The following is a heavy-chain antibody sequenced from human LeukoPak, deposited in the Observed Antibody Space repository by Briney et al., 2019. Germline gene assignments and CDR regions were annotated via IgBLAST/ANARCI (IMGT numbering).Heavy chain of an antibody. J-gene: IGHJ3*02. V-gene: IGHV6-1*01. CDR2: TYYRSKSYN. D-gene: IGHD2-15*01. Sequence: SQTLSLTCAISGDSVSSNSAVLNWIRQSPSRGLEWLGRTYYRSKSYNDDAVSVKSRLTIKPDTSKNQFSLQLNSATPEDTAVYYCARLGLGGAFDIWGQGTMVTVSS. CDR3: ARLGLGGAFDI. CDR1: GDSVSSNSAV.